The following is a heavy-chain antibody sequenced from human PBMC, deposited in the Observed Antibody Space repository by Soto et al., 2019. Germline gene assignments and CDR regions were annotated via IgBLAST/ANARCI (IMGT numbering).Heavy chain of an antibody. J-gene: IGHJ4*02. V-gene: IGHV3-30*18. Sequence: EGSLRLSCAASGFTFSSNGMHWVRQAPDKGLEWVAVISYDGSDKYYADSVKGRFTISRDNSKNTLYLQMNSLRAEDTAVYYCAKDGDIAAAGYYFDYWGQGTLVTVSS. CDR1: GFTFSSNG. CDR2: ISYDGSDK. D-gene: IGHD6-13*01. CDR3: AKDGDIAAAGYYFDY.